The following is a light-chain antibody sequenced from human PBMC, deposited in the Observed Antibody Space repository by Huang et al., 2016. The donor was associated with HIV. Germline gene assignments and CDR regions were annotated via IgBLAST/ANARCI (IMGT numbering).Light chain of an antibody. V-gene: IGKV1-9*01. Sequence: IQLTQSPSSLSASVGDRVTITCRASQGISSYLAWYQQKPGKAPKLLFYAASTLQSGVPSRFSGSGSVTDFTLTISSLQPEDCATYYCQQLNFYPLTFGGGTKVGIK. CDR1: QGISSY. CDR2: AAS. CDR3: QQLNFYPLT. J-gene: IGKJ4*01.